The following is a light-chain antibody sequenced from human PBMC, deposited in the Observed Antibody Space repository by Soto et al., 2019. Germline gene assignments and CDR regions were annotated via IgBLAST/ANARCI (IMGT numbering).Light chain of an antibody. CDR1: RDIGSD. J-gene: IGKJ1*01. Sequence: MSPSPSSLTASMGGRVTITGRASRDIGSDLSWYQQKPGKAPTLLIYAASNLQSGVPSRFRGSRSGTEFSLTISSLQPGDSATFYCQQYASYPWTFGRGTKVDIK. V-gene: IGKV1-6*01. CDR2: AAS. CDR3: QQYASYPWT.